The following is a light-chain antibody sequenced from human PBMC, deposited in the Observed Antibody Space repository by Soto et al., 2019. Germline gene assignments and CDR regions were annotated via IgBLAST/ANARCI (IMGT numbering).Light chain of an antibody. Sequence: DIQMTQSPSSLSASVGDRVTITCRASQSISSYLNWYQQKPGKAPKLLIYAASSLQSGVPSRFSGSGSGTDVTLTISSLQPEDFANYYCQQSYSTPRTFGQGTKVEIK. CDR1: QSISSY. CDR3: QQSYSTPRT. V-gene: IGKV1-39*01. J-gene: IGKJ1*01. CDR2: AAS.